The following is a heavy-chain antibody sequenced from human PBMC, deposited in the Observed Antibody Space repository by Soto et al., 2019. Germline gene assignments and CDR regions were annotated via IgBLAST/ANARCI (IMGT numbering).Heavy chain of an antibody. CDR2: IIPIFGTA. J-gene: IGHJ4*02. D-gene: IGHD5-12*01. CDR3: ARDGYNENAFDY. V-gene: IGHV1-69*01. Sequence: QVQLVQSGAEVKKPGSSVKVSCKASGGTFSSYAISWVRQAPGQGLEWMGGIIPIFGTANYAQKFQGRVTISADESTRRGYMELSSLRSEDTAVYYCARDGYNENAFDYWGQGTLVTVSS. CDR1: GGTFSSYA.